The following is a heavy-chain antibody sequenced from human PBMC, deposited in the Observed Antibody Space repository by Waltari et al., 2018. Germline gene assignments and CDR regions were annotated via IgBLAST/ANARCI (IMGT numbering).Heavy chain of an antibody. Sequence: QVQLVQSGAEVQKPGPSVKVSCTASGGTFSSYAISWVRQAPGQGREWMGGIIPIFGTANYAQKFQGRVTITADESTSTAYMELSSLRSEDTAVYYCARGSSGEQQLVLWRWGQGTLVTVSS. D-gene: IGHD6-13*01. CDR2: IIPIFGTA. CDR1: GGTFSSYA. J-gene: IGHJ4*02. CDR3: ARGSSGEQQLVLWR. V-gene: IGHV1-69*12.